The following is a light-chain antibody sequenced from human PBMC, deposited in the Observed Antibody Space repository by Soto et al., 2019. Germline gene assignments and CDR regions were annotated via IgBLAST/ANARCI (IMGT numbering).Light chain of an antibody. V-gene: IGKV1D-13*01. CDR2: DAS. J-gene: IGKJ5*01. Sequence: AIQLTQSPSSLSASVGDRVTITCRASQGISSALAWYQQKPGKAPKLLIYDASSLESGVPSRFSGSGSGTDFTLTISSLLPEDFATYYCQQFNNYPPITFGQGTRLEIK. CDR1: QGISSA. CDR3: QQFNNYPPIT.